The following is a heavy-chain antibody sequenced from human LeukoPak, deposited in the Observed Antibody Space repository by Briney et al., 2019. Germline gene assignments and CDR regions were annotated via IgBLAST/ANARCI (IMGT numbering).Heavy chain of an antibody. D-gene: IGHD3-3*01. CDR1: GGSISSYY. CDR2: IYTSGST. Sequence: SETLSLTCTVSGGSISSYYWSWIWQPAGKGLEWIGRIYTSGSTNYNPSLKSRVTMSVDTSKNQFSLKLSSVTAADTAVYYCAREDYDFWSGQLDAFDIWGRGTMVTVSS. J-gene: IGHJ3*02. CDR3: AREDYDFWSGQLDAFDI. V-gene: IGHV4-4*07.